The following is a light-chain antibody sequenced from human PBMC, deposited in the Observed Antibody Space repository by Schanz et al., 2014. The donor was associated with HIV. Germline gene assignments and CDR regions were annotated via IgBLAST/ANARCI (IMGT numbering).Light chain of an antibody. Sequence: QSALTQPASVSGSPGQSITISCTGTNSDVGNYDLVSWYQQHPGKAPKLMIYDGSRRPSGVSNRFSGSKSDNTAYLTISALQAEDEADYYCASYTTSHTFVFGTGTKLTVL. V-gene: IGLV2-14*02. CDR2: DGS. CDR3: ASYTTSHTFV. CDR1: NSDVGNYDL. J-gene: IGLJ1*01.